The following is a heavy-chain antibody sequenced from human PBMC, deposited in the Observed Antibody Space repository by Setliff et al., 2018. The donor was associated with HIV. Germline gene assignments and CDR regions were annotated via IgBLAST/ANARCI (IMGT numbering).Heavy chain of an antibody. Sequence: PSETLSLTCTVSGGSISSGSYYWSWIRQPAGKGLEWIGHIYTSGSTNYNPSLKSRVTISVDTSKNQFSLKLSSVTAADTAVYYCARGNNGYYYDSSGYYHWGQGTLVTVPS. CDR2: IYTSGST. D-gene: IGHD3-22*01. J-gene: IGHJ5*02. V-gene: IGHV4-61*09. CDR3: ARGNNGYYYDSSGYYH. CDR1: GGSISSGSYY.